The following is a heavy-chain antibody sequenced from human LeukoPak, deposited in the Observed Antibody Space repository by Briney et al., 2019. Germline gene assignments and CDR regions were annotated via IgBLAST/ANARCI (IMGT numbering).Heavy chain of an antibody. J-gene: IGHJ3*01. CDR1: GFTFSDYQ. CDR2: ITGSSDYA. Sequence: GGSLRLSCAASGFTFSDYQMSWIGQAPGKGLEWLSYITGSSDYANYADSVKGRFTISRDNAKNSLYLQMNSLRAEDTAVYYCTRVGYYDFWGQGTMVTVSS. D-gene: IGHD3-10*01. V-gene: IGHV3-11*05. CDR3: TRVGYYDF.